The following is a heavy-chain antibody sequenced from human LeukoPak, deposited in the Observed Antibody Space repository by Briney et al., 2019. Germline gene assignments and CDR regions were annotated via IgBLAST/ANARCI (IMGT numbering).Heavy chain of an antibody. CDR1: GFPFSSYS. CDR3: AKDFVHYDILTGYPD. Sequence: AGGSLRLSCAASGFPFSSYSMHWVRQAPGKGLEWVAVVLYDGSMKYYADSVKGRFTISRDNSKNTLYLQMNSLRAEDTAVYYCAKDFVHYDILTGYPDWGQGTLVTVSS. D-gene: IGHD3-9*01. CDR2: VLYDGSMK. V-gene: IGHV3-30*04. J-gene: IGHJ4*02.